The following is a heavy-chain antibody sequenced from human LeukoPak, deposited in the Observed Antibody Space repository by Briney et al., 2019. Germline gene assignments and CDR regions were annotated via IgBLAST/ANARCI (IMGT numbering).Heavy chain of an antibody. CDR1: GYTFTGYY. CDR3: VRVAVTGIAYFQY. CDR2: INGNSGDT. D-gene: IGHD6-19*01. V-gene: IGHV1-2*02. Sequence: PGASVKVSCKASGYTFTGYYLHWMRQAPGQGVEGMGWINGNSGDTNYAQKFQGRVTMTRDTSISTAYMDLIRLTSDDTAVYYCVRVAVTGIAYFQYWGQGTLVTVPS. J-gene: IGHJ1*01.